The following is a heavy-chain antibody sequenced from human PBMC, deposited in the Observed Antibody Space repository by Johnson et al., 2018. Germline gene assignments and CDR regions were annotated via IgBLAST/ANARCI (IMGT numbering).Heavy chain of an antibody. J-gene: IGHJ1*01. CDR1: GFTFSSYW. D-gene: IGHD2-21*01. CDR2: ITIDGSGT. V-gene: IGHV3-74*01. CDR3: ASLWVGVDAEYFQH. Sequence: VQLQESGGGLVQPGGSLRLSCAASGFTFSSYWMHWVRQAPGKGLVWVSRITIDGSGTTYADSVKGRFTISRDNAKNTLLLQMNRLRVEDTAVYYCASLWVGVDAEYFQHWGQGTLVTVSS.